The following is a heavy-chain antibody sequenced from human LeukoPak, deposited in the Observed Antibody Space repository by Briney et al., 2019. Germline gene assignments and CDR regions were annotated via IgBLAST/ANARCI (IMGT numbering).Heavy chain of an antibody. CDR3: ARKEYMDV. J-gene: IGHJ6*03. V-gene: IGHV5-51*01. CDR2: IYPGDSDT. Sequence: GASLKISCKGSGYNFGNSWIAWVRQLPGKGLEWMGIIYPGDSDTKYGPSFQGQVTISADKSISTAYLQWSSLKASDSAIYYCARKEYMDVWGEGTTVTVS. CDR1: GYNFGNSW.